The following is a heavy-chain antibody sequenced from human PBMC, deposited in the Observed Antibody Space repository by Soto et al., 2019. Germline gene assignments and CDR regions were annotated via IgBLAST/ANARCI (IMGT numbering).Heavy chain of an antibody. V-gene: IGHV1-69*01. J-gene: IGHJ6*02. D-gene: IGHD3-3*01. CDR2: IIPIFGTA. Sequence: QVQLVQSGAEVKKPGSSVKVSCKASGGTFSSYAISWVRQAPGQGLEWMGGIIPIFGTANYAQKFQGRVTITADESTSTDYMELSSLRSEDTAVYYCARGITIFGVDSTGYYYGMDVWGQGTTVTVSS. CDR1: GGTFSSYA. CDR3: ARGITIFGVDSTGYYYGMDV.